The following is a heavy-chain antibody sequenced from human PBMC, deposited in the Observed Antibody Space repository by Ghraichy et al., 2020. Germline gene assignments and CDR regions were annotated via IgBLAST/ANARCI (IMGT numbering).Heavy chain of an antibody. Sequence: SETLSLTCTVSGVSVSSDRYYWGWIRQPPGKGLEWVGSIYFGGNTYYNPSLTSRVTMDTSKNQFSLKLTSVTASDTAVYYCARRPAGSHFGAFDIWGQGTMVTGSS. J-gene: IGHJ3*02. CDR2: IYFGGNT. V-gene: IGHV4-39*01. CDR1: GVSVSSDRYY. CDR3: ARRPAGSHFGAFDI. D-gene: IGHD1-26*01.